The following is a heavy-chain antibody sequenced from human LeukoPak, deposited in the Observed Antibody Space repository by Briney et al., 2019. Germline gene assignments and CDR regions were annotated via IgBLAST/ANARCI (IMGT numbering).Heavy chain of an antibody. Sequence: GGSLRLSCAASGFTFSSYSMNWVRQAPGKGLEWVSYISSSTNTIYYADSVKGRFTISRDNAKNSLFLQMNSLRDEDTAVYYCARDKSVGATPFDYWGQGTLVTVSS. CDR1: GFTFSSYS. CDR2: ISSSTNTI. J-gene: IGHJ4*02. V-gene: IGHV3-48*02. D-gene: IGHD1-26*01. CDR3: ARDKSVGATPFDY.